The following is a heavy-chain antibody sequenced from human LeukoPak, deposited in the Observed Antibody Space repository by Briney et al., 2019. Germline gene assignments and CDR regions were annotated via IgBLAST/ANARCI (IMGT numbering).Heavy chain of an antibody. V-gene: IGHV3-23*01. CDR1: GFTFSSYA. D-gene: IGHD6-19*01. CDR3: AKAVPLQGQWLIRPVGYFQH. CDR2: ISGSGGST. J-gene: IGHJ1*01. Sequence: PGGSLRLSCAASGFTFSSYAMSWVRQAPGKGLEWVSAISGSGGSTYYADSVKGRFTISRDNSKNTLYLQMNSLRAEDTAVYYCAKAVPLQGQWLIRPVGYFQHWGQGTPVSVSS.